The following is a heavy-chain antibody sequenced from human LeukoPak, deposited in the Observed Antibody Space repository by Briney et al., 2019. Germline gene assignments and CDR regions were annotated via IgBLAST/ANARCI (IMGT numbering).Heavy chain of an antibody. V-gene: IGHV3-23*01. Sequence: GGSLRLSCAASGFTFSSYAMSWVRQAPGKGLEWVSAISGSGGSTYYADSVKGRFTISRDNSKNTLYLQMNSLRTEDTAVYFCARDRYQGYCTGGSCYSIYWGQGTLVTVSS. J-gene: IGHJ4*02. CDR3: ARDRYQGYCTGGSCYSIY. CDR2: ISGSGGST. D-gene: IGHD2-15*01. CDR1: GFTFSSYA.